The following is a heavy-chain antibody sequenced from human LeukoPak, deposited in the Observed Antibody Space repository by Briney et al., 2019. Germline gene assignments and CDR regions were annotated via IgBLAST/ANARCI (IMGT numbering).Heavy chain of an antibody. Sequence: KPSETLSLTCTVSGGSISSSSYYWGWIRQPPGKWLEWIGSIYYSGSTYYNPPLKSRVTISVGTSKNQFSLKLSSVTAADTAVYYCARPDYYDSCVDYWGQGTLVTVSS. CDR1: GGSISSSSYY. CDR2: IYYSGST. D-gene: IGHD3-22*01. CDR3: ARPDYYDSCVDY. V-gene: IGHV4-39*01. J-gene: IGHJ4*02.